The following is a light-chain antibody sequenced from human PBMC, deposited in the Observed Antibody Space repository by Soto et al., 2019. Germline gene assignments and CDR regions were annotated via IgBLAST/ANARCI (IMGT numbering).Light chain of an antibody. CDR3: QQRSNLIT. Sequence: EIVMTQSPATLSVSQGERATLSCRASQSVSSNLAWYQQKPGQAPRLLIYDASNRATGIPARFSGSGSGTDFTLTISSLEPEDFAVYYCQQRSNLITFGQGTRLEI. CDR1: QSVSSN. V-gene: IGKV3-11*01. CDR2: DAS. J-gene: IGKJ5*01.